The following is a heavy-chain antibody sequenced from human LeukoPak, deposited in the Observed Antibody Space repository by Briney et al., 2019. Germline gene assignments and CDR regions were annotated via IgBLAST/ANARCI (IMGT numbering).Heavy chain of an antibody. Sequence: QPGRSLRLSCAASGFAFSTYTMHWVRQAPGKGPEWVAVISYDETHKYYADSVKGRFTISRDNSKNTLYLQMNSLRAEDTAVYYCARDSPQQLVPNYFDYWGQGTLVTVSS. CDR2: ISYDETHK. J-gene: IGHJ4*02. CDR1: GFAFSTYT. CDR3: ARDSPQQLVPNYFDY. D-gene: IGHD6-13*01. V-gene: IGHV3-30*14.